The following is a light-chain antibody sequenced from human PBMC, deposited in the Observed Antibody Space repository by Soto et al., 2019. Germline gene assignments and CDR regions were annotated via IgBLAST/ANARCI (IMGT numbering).Light chain of an antibody. CDR3: QHYNSYSEA. V-gene: IGKV1-5*03. CDR1: QSISVW. CDR2: KAS. J-gene: IGKJ1*01. Sequence: DIQITQSPSTLSASVGDRVTITCRASQSISVWLAWYKQKPGKAPKLLIYKASTLKSGVPSRFSGSGSGTEFTLTISSLQPDDFATYYCQHYNSYSEAFGQGTKVDIK.